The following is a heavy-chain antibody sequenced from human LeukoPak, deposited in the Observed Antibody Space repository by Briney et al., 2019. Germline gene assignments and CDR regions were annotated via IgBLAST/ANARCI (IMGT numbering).Heavy chain of an antibody. CDR2: INPSGGST. Sequence: ASVKVSCKASGYTFTSYYMHWVRQAPGRGLEWMGIINPSGGSTSYAQKFQGRVTMTRDTSTSTVYMELSSLRSEDTAVYYCACLGYYDSSGTTNYYYMDVWGKGTTVTVSS. CDR1: GYTFTSYY. D-gene: IGHD3-22*01. CDR3: ACLGYYDSSGTTNYYYMDV. J-gene: IGHJ6*03. V-gene: IGHV1-46*01.